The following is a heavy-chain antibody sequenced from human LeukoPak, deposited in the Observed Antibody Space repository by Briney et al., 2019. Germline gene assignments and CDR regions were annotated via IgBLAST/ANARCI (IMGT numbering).Heavy chain of an antibody. J-gene: IGHJ6*02. D-gene: IGHD3-10*02. CDR2: ITRSSSYI. CDR3: ARDLHYYVAMDV. V-gene: IGHV3-21*04. CDR1: GFTFSSYA. Sequence: GGSLRLSCAASGFTFSSYAMNWVRQAPGKGLEWVSSITRSSSYIYYADSVKGRFAISRDNSKSMLFLQLNSLRAEDTALYYCARDLHYYVAMDVWGQGTTVTVSS.